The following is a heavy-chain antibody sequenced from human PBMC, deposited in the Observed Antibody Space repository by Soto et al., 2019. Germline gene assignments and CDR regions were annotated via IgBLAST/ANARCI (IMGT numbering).Heavy chain of an antibody. Sequence: SGPTQVNPTKPLTLTCTFSGFSLSTSGMRVSWIRQPPGKALEWLARIDWDDDKFYNTSLKTRLTISKDSSKNQVVLTMTNMDPVDTATYYCARMFHCSGGTCPFDYWGQGALVTVSS. D-gene: IGHD2-15*01. V-gene: IGHV2-70*04. CDR2: IDWDDDK. CDR1: GFSLSTSGMR. CDR3: ARMFHCSGGTCPFDY. J-gene: IGHJ4*02.